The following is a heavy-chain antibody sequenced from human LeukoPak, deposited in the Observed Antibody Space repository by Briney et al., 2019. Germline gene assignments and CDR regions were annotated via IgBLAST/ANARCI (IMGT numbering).Heavy chain of an antibody. D-gene: IGHD3-22*01. Sequence: SVKVSCKPSGGTFSSYAISCVRGAPGPRLEWMGGISPIFGTANYAQKFQGRVAITTDESQTTAYMHLSRLRSEHPARLYSAIVGDYYDSSCYYLDYWGQGTLVAVSS. CDR2: ISPIFGTA. CDR3: AIVGDYYDSSCYYLDY. V-gene: IGHV1-69*05. CDR1: GGTFSSYA. J-gene: IGHJ4*02.